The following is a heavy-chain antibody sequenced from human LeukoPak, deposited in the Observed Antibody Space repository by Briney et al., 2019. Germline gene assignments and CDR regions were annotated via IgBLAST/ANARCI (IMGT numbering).Heavy chain of an antibody. Sequence: SVKVSCKASRGTFSNSAISWVRQAPGQGFEWMGGIIPMFSTSNYAQKFQGRLSITADKTTSTAYMELSSLRSDDTAVYYCARASDYDILTGYPYWYFDLWGRGTLVTVSS. CDR3: ARASDYDILTGYPYWYFDL. D-gene: IGHD3-9*01. CDR1: RGTFSNSA. CDR2: IIPMFSTS. V-gene: IGHV1-69*06. J-gene: IGHJ2*01.